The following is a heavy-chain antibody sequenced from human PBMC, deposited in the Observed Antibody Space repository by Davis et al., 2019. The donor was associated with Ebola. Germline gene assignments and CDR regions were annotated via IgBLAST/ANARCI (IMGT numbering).Heavy chain of an antibody. J-gene: IGHJ3*02. Sequence: SGPTLVKPTETLTLTCTFSGFSLSAAGVAVAWIRQPPGKGLEWIGEINHIGSTNYNPSLKSRVTISLDTSKNQFSLRMQSVTAADTAFYYCATYGDYRKNAFDMWGQGTMVTVSS. CDR2: INHIGST. CDR3: ATYGDYRKNAFDM. CDR1: GFSLSAAGVAV. D-gene: IGHD4-17*01. V-gene: IGHV4-61*01.